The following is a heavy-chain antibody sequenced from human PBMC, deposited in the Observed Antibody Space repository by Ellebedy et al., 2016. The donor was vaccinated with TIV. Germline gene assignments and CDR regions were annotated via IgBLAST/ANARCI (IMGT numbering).Heavy chain of an antibody. Sequence: PGGPLRLSCAASGFTFPTYWMSWVRQAPGKGLEWVANMNQVGSEKYYVDSVKGRFTISRDNAQNSLYLHMNNLRAEDTAVYYCARDPNSPGDTGYGDYWGQGVVVTVST. D-gene: IGHD5-12*01. CDR3: ARDPNSPGDTGYGDY. CDR2: MNQVGSEK. V-gene: IGHV3-7*03. CDR1: GFTFPTYW. J-gene: IGHJ4*02.